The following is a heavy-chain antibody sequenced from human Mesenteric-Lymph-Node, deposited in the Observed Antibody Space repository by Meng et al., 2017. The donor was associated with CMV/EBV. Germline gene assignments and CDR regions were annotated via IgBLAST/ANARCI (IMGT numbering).Heavy chain of an antibody. V-gene: IGHV1-2*02. Sequence: ASVKVSCKASGYIFTGYYIHWVRQAPGQGLEWMGWINPNSGGTNYAQQFQDRVTMTWDTSITTAAMELSRLTSDDTAVYYCARVPKYTSGWYYFNYWGQGTLVTVSS. CDR2: INPNSGGT. CDR1: GYIFTGYY. D-gene: IGHD6-19*01. J-gene: IGHJ4*02. CDR3: ARVPKYTSGWYYFNY.